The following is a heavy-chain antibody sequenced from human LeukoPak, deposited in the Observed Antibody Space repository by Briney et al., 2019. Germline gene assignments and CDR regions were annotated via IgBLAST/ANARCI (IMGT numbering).Heavy chain of an antibody. J-gene: IGHJ4*02. V-gene: IGHV4-59*08. CDR1: GGSISNYF. CDR2: IYSSGST. Sequence: SETLSLTCSVSGGSISNYFWTWVRQPPGKGLEWIWYIYSSGSTYYNPSLKRRATISLDTSKNRISLKLSTVTAADTAVYYCARRPTGDPKFDYWGQGTLVTVSS. CDR3: ARRPTGDPKFDY. D-gene: IGHD7-27*01.